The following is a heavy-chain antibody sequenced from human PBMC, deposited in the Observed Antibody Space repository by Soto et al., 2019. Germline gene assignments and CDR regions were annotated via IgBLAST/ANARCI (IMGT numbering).Heavy chain of an antibody. D-gene: IGHD6-19*01. CDR3: AKEVIAVAGIEGGEFDY. CDR2: ISGSGGST. CDR1: GFTFSSYA. J-gene: IGHJ4*02. V-gene: IGHV3-23*01. Sequence: TGGSLRLSCAASGFTFSSYAMSWVRQAPGKGLEWVSAISGSGGSTYYADSVKGRFTISRDNSKNTPYLQMNSLRAEDTAVYYCAKEVIAVAGIEGGEFDYWGQGTLVTVSS.